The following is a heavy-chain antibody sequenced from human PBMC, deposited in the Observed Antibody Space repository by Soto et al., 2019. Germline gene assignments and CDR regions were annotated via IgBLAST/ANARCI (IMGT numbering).Heavy chain of an antibody. Sequence: ASVKFSCKASGYTFTGYYMHWVRQAPGQGLEWMGWINPNSGGTNYAQKFQGWVTMTRDTSISTAYMELSRLRSDDTAVYYCARASGGPYYGMDVWGQGTTVTVSS. CDR1: GYTFTGYY. J-gene: IGHJ6*02. D-gene: IGHD6-19*01. V-gene: IGHV1-2*04. CDR3: ARASGGPYYGMDV. CDR2: INPNSGGT.